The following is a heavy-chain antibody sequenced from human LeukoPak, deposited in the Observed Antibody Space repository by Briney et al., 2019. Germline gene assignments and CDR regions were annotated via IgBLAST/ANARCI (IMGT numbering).Heavy chain of an antibody. CDR1: GITLSGYP. CDR3: AREGKYCTGVLCYDEH. V-gene: IGHV3-21*01. Sequence: GGSLRLSCAASGITLSGYPMTWVRRAPGKGLEWVSSISSTSSSIYYADSVKGRFTISRDNAKNSLYLQMNSLRVEDTAVYYCAREGKYCTGVLCYDEHWGQGTLVTVSS. CDR2: ISSTSSSI. D-gene: IGHD2-8*02. J-gene: IGHJ4*02.